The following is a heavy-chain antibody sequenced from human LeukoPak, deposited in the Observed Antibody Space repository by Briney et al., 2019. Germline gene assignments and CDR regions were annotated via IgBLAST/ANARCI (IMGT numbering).Heavy chain of an antibody. D-gene: IGHD1-26*01. CDR2: LYSGGST. J-gene: IGHJ3*02. CDR1: GFTVSRNH. V-gene: IGHV3-53*01. Sequence: PGGSLRLSWAASGFTVSRNHMNWVRQAPGKGLEWVSILYSGGSTFYADSVKGRFTISRDNSKNTLYLQMNSLRAEDTAVYYCARGGSYLSAFDIWGQGTMVTVSS. CDR3: ARGGSYLSAFDI.